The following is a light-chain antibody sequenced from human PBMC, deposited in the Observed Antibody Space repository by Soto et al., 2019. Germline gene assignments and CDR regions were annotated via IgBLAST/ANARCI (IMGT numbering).Light chain of an antibody. J-gene: IGLJ1*01. CDR1: SSDVGVYKS. V-gene: IGLV2-11*01. CDR2: DVI. CDR3: CSYAGDYTFV. Sequence: QSALIQPRSVSGSPGQSVTISCTGTSSDVGVYKSVSWYRQHPGKAPKLMIYDVITRPSGVPDRFSGSKSGNTASLTISGLQAEDEADYYCCSYAGDYTFVFGSGTKLTVL.